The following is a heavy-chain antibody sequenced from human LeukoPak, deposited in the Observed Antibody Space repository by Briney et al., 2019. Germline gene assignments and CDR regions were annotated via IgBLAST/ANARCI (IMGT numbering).Heavy chain of an antibody. J-gene: IGHJ4*02. CDR3: ARDTYYDILTGYYGTFDY. D-gene: IGHD3-9*01. Sequence: GGSLRLSCAASGFTFSSYAMSWVRQAPGKGLEWVSTISGSSSYIYYADSVKGRFTISRDNAKNSLYLQMNSLRAEDTAVYYCARDTYYDILTGYYGTFDYWGQGTLVTVSS. CDR1: GFTFSSYA. V-gene: IGHV3-21*01. CDR2: ISGSSSYI.